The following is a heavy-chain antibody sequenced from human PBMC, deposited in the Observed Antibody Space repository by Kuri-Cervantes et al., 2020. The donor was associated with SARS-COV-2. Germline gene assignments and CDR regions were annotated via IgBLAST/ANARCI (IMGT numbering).Heavy chain of an antibody. D-gene: IGHD6-19*01. CDR1: GFTFSGSA. CDR3: TSRGIAVTSTDH. CDR2: IRSKANSYAT. J-gene: IGHJ4*02. V-gene: IGHV3-73*01. Sequence: GGSLRLSCAASGFTFSGSAMHWVRQASGKGLEWVGRIRSKANSYATAYAASVKGRFTISRDDSKNTAYLQMNSLKTEDTAVYYCTSRGIAVTSTDHWGQETLVTVSS.